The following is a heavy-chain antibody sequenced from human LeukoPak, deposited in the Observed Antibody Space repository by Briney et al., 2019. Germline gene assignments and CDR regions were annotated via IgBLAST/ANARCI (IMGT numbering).Heavy chain of an antibody. CDR2: ISSSSSTI. Sequence: PGGSLRLSCAASGFTFIDYYMSWIRQAPGKGLEWASYISSSSSTIYSADSVRGRFTISRDNDKNSLYLQMNSLRAEDTAVYYCARDLYPSYGSGSRPSDYWGQGTLVTVSS. J-gene: IGHJ4*02. V-gene: IGHV3-11*01. CDR3: ARDLYPSYGSGSRPSDY. D-gene: IGHD3-10*01. CDR1: GFTFIDYY.